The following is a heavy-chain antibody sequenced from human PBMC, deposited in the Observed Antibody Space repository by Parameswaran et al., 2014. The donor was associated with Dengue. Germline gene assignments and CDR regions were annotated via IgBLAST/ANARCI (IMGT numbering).Heavy chain of an antibody. J-gene: IGHJ6*02. CDR2: QSYGST. D-gene: IGHD2-2*01. V-gene: IGHV4-34*01. Sequence: PGKGRGVDWGNQSYGSTNYNPSLKSRVTISVDTSKNQFSLKLSSVTAADTAVYYCARDGGSVDIVVVRHGMDVWGQGTTVTVSS. CDR3: ARDGGSVDIVVVRHGMDV.